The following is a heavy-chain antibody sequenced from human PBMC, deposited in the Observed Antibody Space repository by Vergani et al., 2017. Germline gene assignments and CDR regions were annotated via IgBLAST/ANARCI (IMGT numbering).Heavy chain of an antibody. CDR2: ISAYNGNT. Sequence: QVQLVQSGAEVKKPGASVKVSCKASGYTFTSYGISWVRQAPGQGLEWMGWISAYNGNTNYAQKLQGRVTMTTNTSTSTAYMELRSLRSDDTAVYYCARAGVGDSSGYYFGLVADYWGQGTLVTVSS. CDR3: ARAGVGDSSGYYFGLVADY. V-gene: IGHV1-18*04. J-gene: IGHJ4*02. CDR1: GYTFTSYG. D-gene: IGHD3-22*01.